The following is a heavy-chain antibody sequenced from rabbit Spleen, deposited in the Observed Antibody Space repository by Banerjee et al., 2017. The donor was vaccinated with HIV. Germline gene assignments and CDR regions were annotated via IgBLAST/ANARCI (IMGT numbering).Heavy chain of an antibody. D-gene: IGHD6-1*01. CDR2: IYTGSGST. V-gene: IGHV1S45*01. CDR3: ARSGDSYGYSGYTRGLDL. CDR1: GFSFSSSYY. J-gene: IGHJ3*01. Sequence: QEQLVESGGGLVQPEGSLTLTCTASGFSFSSSYYMCWVRQAPGKGLEWVGCIYTGSGSTDYASWAKGRFTISKTSSTTVTLQLNSLTAADTATYFCARSGDSYGYSGYTRGLDLWGPGTLVTVS.